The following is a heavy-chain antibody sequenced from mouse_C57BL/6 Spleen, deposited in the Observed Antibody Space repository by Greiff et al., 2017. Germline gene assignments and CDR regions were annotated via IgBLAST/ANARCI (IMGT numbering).Heavy chain of an antibody. J-gene: IGHJ4*01. CDR1: GYTFTGYW. V-gene: IGHV1-9*01. Sequence: QVPLQQSGAELMKPGASVTLSCKATGYTFTGYWIEWVKQRPGHGLEWIGALLPGSGSTNYNEKFKGKATFTADTSSNAAYMQRSSLTTEDSATYYCARKGLDCGSRDYAMDYWGQGTSVTVSS. CDR2: LLPGSGST. CDR3: ARKGLDCGSRDYAMDY. D-gene: IGHD1-1*01.